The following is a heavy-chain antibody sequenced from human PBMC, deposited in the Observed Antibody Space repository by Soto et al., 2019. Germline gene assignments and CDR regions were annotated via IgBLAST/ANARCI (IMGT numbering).Heavy chain of an antibody. CDR2: IIPIFGTA. CDR3: ARGRRPDYYDSSGYGGPRDAFDI. CDR1: GGTFSSYA. J-gene: IGHJ3*02. Sequence: SVKVSCKASGGTFSSYAISWVRQAPGQGLEWMGGIIPIFGTANYAQKFQGRVTITADESTSTAYMELSSLRSEDTAVYYCARGRRPDYYDSSGYGGPRDAFDIWGQGTMVTVS. D-gene: IGHD3-22*01. V-gene: IGHV1-69*13.